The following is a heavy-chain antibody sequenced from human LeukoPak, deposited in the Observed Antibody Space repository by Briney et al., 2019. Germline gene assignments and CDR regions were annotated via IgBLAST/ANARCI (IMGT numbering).Heavy chain of an antibody. CDR2: IYYSGST. V-gene: IGHV4-59*08. CDR1: GGSISGYY. D-gene: IGHD1-26*01. Sequence: SETLSLTCTVSGGSISGYYWSWIRQPPGQGLEWIGYIYYSGSTNYNPSLRTRVTISADTSKNQFSLKLSSVTAADTAVYYCARQGEGGLAFDIGGQGTMVTASS. CDR3: ARQGEGGLAFDI. J-gene: IGHJ3*02.